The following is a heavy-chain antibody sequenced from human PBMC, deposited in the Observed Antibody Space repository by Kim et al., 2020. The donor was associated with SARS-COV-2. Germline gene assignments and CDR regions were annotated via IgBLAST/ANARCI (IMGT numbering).Heavy chain of an antibody. CDR3: ARDLGRSDAFDL. CDR1: GFTFSDHY. Sequence: GGSLRLSCVVSGFTFSDHYMDWVRQAPGKGTEWVGRIRNKPNGYTTEYATSVKGRFTISRDDSKNSLYLQMNSLKTEDTAMYYCARDLGRSDAFDLWGQGTLATVSS. CDR2: IRNKPNGYTT. D-gene: IGHD3-10*01. V-gene: IGHV3-72*01. J-gene: IGHJ3*01.